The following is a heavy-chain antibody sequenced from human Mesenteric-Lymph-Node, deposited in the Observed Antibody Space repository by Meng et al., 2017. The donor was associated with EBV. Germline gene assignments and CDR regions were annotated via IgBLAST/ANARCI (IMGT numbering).Heavy chain of an antibody. Sequence: REAGPGLRKPSEPLSLTCTVSGDSISSDSHYWGWIRQPPGKGLEWIGTIYYSGSTYYNPSLKSRVTVSMDTSKNQFSLKLRSVTATDTAIYYCARHGYQPLLYGYYFDYWGQGTLVTVSS. CDR1: GDSISSDSHY. V-gene: IGHV4-39*01. CDR3: ARHGYQPLLYGYYFDY. CDR2: IYYSGST. J-gene: IGHJ4*02. D-gene: IGHD2-2*02.